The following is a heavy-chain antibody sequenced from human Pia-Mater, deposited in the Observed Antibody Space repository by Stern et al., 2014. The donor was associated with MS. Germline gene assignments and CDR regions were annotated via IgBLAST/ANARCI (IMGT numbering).Heavy chain of an antibody. Sequence: QVQLVQSGAEVKKPGSSVKVSCKSSGGILTDYVFNSVRQAPGQGLEWMGGIIPIFGTTNFAQKFQGRVTITADESTSTAYMEVSSLRSEDTAVYYCARSLQFTYYYYYGMDVWGQGTTVTVSS. D-gene: IGHD5-24*01. J-gene: IGHJ6*02. CDR1: GGILTDYV. V-gene: IGHV1-69*01. CDR2: IIPIFGTT. CDR3: ARSLQFTYYYYYGMDV.